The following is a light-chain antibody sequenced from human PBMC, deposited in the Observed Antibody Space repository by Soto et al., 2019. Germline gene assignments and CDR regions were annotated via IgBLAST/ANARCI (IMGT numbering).Light chain of an antibody. J-gene: IGKJ1*01. V-gene: IGKV3-20*01. CDR3: QQYGSSVRT. CDR2: DAS. CDR1: ESVRNSY. Sequence: DTVLTQSPGTLSLSPGERATLSCRASESVRNSYLAWYQQKPGQAPRLLIYDASSRATGIPDRFSGSGSGTDFTLAISRLEPEDFAVYYCQQYGSSVRTFGQGTKVEIK.